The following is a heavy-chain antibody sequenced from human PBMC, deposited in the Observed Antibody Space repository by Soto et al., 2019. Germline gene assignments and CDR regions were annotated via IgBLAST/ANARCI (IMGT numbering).Heavy chain of an antibody. Sequence: EVQLVESGGGLVQEGGSLRLSCADSGFTFSGYGMHWVRQAAGESLEWVSVIGTSGHAFYADSVKGRFTITREDAKNSVYLQMNLLRDGDTAVYYCARGWGFGEQYSDAFDLWGQVTMVTVSS. D-gene: IGHD3-10*01. V-gene: IGHV3-13*01. CDR2: IGTSGHA. J-gene: IGHJ3*01. CDR1: GFTFSGYG. CDR3: ARGWGFGEQYSDAFDL.